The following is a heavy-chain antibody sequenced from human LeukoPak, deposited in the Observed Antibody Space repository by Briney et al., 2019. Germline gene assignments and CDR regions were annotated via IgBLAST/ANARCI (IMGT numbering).Heavy chain of an antibody. J-gene: IGHJ6*03. CDR1: GFTFSSHG. CDR2: ISPSGDIT. Sequence: GGSLRLSCAASGFTFSSHGINWVRQAPGKGLEWVSGISPSGDITYYADSVQGRFTISRDNSKNMMYVQINRLRAEDTAVYYCAKDEVVPGYYYTDVWGRGTTVTISS. D-gene: IGHD2-2*01. CDR3: AKDEVVPGYYYTDV. V-gene: IGHV3-23*01.